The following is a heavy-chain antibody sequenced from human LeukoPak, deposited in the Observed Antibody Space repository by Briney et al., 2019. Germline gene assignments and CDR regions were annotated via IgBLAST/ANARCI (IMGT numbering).Heavy chain of an antibody. CDR2: IGPTGTDR. V-gene: IGHV3-21*01. J-gene: IGHJ1*01. CDR1: GFTFSSCG. Sequence: GGSLRLSCAASGFTFSSCGFNWVRQAPGKGLEWVSSIGPTGTDRYYADSVRGRFTISRDNAKNSMYLQMDSLRDEDTAVYYCARRRYYDSTGYLDWGQGTLVTVSS. D-gene: IGHD3-22*01. CDR3: ARRRYYDSTGYLD.